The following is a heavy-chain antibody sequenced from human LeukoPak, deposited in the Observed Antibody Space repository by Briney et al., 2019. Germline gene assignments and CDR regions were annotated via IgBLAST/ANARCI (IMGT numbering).Heavy chain of an antibody. D-gene: IGHD5-18*01. V-gene: IGHV4-30-4*07. CDR3: ASHSGGYAY. J-gene: IGHJ4*02. Sequence: SETLSLTCAVSGGSISSGAYSWSWIRQPPGKGLEWIGCIYYSDTSYYNPSLKSRVTISVDTSKNQFSLQVRSVTAADTAVYYCASHSGGYAYWGQGTLVTVSS. CDR2: IYYSDTS. CDR1: GGSISSGAYS.